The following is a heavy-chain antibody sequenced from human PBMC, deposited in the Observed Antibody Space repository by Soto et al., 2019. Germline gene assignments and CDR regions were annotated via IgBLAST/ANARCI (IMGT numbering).Heavy chain of an antibody. J-gene: IGHJ6*02. CDR2: INHSGST. CDR1: GGSFSGYY. D-gene: IGHD3-9*01. V-gene: IGHV4-34*01. Sequence: SETLSLTCAVYGGSFSGYYWSWIRQPPGKGLEWIGEINHSGSTNYNPSLKSRVNISVDTSKNQFSLKLSSVSASDTAVYYCARVRTIFRSSGMDVWGQGTTVT. CDR3: ARVRTIFRSSGMDV.